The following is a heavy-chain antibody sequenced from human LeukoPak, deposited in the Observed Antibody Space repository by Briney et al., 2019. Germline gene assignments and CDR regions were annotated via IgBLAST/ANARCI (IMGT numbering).Heavy chain of an antibody. V-gene: IGHV4-39*01. J-gene: IGHJ4*02. CDR1: GGSISSSSYY. CDR2: IYYSGST. Sequence: SETLSLTCTVSGGSISSSSYYWGWIRQPPGKGLEWIGSIYYSGSTYYNPSLKSRVAISVDTSKNQFSLKLSSVTAADTAVYYCARQLSDYDYVWGSYRPTWWFDYWGQGTLVTVSS. CDR3: ARQLSDYDYVWGSYRPTWWFDY. D-gene: IGHD3-16*02.